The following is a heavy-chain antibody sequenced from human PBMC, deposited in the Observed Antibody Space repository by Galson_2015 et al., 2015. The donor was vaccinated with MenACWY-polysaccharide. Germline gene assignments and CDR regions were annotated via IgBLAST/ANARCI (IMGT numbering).Heavy chain of an antibody. CDR1: GFTFSDYY. CDR3: ARDGDKAAANGGYYYGMDV. CDR2: ISSSGSTI. D-gene: IGHD6-13*01. Sequence: SLRLSCAASGFTFSDYYMSWIRQAPGKGLEWVSYISSSGSTIYYADSVKSRFTISRDNAKNSLYLQMNSLRAEDTAVYYCARDGDKAAANGGYYYGMDVWGQGTTVTVSS. J-gene: IGHJ6*02. V-gene: IGHV3-11*01.